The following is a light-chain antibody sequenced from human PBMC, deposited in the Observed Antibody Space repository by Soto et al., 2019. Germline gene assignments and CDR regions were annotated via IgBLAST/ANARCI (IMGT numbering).Light chain of an antibody. J-gene: IGKJ4*01. Sequence: EIVLTQSRGTLSLSPGERATLSCRASQSVGSTYLAWYQQKPGQAPRLLIYDASNRATGIPARFSGSGSGTDFTLTISSLEPEDFAVYYCQQRSNWPLTFGGGTKVDIK. CDR2: DAS. V-gene: IGKV3-11*01. CDR3: QQRSNWPLT. CDR1: QSVGSTY.